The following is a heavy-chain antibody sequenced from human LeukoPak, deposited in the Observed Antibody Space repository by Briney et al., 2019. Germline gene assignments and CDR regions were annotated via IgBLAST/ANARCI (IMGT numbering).Heavy chain of an antibody. CDR3: AKGWSFDI. Sequence: GGSLRLSCVASGFTFSTFWMTWVRQAPGKVLEWVANIKQDGTEKYHVDSVKGRFTISRDNAKNSLYVQMDSLRAEDTAVYYCAKGWSFDIRGQGTMVTVTS. CDR1: GFTFSTFW. CDR2: IKQDGTEK. V-gene: IGHV3-7*01. D-gene: IGHD2-15*01. J-gene: IGHJ3*02.